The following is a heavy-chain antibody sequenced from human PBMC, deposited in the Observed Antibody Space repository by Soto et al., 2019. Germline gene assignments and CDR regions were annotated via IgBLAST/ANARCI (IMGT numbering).Heavy chain of an antibody. CDR3: AKEGRRVSGCFDY. CDR1: GFTFSSYG. D-gene: IGHD1-26*01. Sequence: QVQLVESGGGVVQPGRSLRLSCAASGFTFSSYGMHWVRQAPGTGLEWVALISYDGSNEYYADSVKGRFTISRDNSKNTLYLQMNSLRAEDTAVYYCAKEGRRVSGCFDYWGQGTLVTVSS. J-gene: IGHJ4*02. CDR2: ISYDGSNE. V-gene: IGHV3-30*18.